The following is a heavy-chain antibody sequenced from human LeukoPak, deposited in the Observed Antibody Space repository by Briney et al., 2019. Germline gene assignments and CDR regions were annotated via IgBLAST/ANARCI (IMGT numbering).Heavy chain of an antibody. V-gene: IGHV3-48*01. Sequence: PGGSLRLSCAASGFTFSSYSMNWVRQAPGKGLEWVSYISRSSSTIYYADSVKGRFTISRDNAKNSLYLQMSSLRAEDTAVYYCARGLEGYCSSTSCYAHYYYYMDVWGKGTTVTVSS. CDR3: ARGLEGYCSSTSCYAHYYYYMDV. CDR1: GFTFSSYS. J-gene: IGHJ6*03. D-gene: IGHD2-2*01. CDR2: ISRSSSTI.